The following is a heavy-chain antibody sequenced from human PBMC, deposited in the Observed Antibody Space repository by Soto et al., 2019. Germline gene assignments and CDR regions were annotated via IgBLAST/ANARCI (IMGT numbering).Heavy chain of an antibody. D-gene: IGHD6-13*01. CDR2: ISHDGYNK. CDR1: GFTFSSYA. J-gene: IGHJ1*01. V-gene: IGHV3-30-3*01. CDR3: ARDPGAAAATGYFQH. Sequence: GGSLRLSCAASGFTFSSYAMHWVRQAPGQGLEWMAVISHDGYNKYYADSVKGRFTISRDNTKNTLYLQVKSLRVEDTAVYYCARDPGAAAATGYFQHWGQGSLVTV.